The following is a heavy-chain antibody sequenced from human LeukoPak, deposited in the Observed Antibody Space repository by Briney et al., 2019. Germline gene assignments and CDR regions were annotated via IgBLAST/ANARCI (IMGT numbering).Heavy chain of an antibody. CDR2: IWYDGSNK. D-gene: IGHD6-19*01. CDR1: GFTFSSYG. CDR3: AKDLYSSGWYSPWYFDL. V-gene: IGHV3-30*02. J-gene: IGHJ2*01. Sequence: GGSLRLSCAASGFTFSSYGMHWVRQAPGKGLEWVAVIWYDGSNKYYADSVKGRFTISRDNSKNTLHLQMNSLRAEDTAVYYCAKDLYSSGWYSPWYFDLWGRGTLVTVSS.